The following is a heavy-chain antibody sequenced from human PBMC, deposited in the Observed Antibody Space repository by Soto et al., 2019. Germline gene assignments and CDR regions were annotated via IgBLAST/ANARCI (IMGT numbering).Heavy chain of an antibody. V-gene: IGHV1-18*01. CDR1: GYTLTSYD. Sequence: ASVKVSCKASGYTLTSYDIRWVRQAPGQGLEWMGWSSTYSSRTNFAQKFRGRVTMARDTSTSTVYMDLSSLRSDDTAVYYCARDLAAADYWGQGTLVTVSS. D-gene: IGHD6-13*01. J-gene: IGHJ4*02. CDR3: ARDLAAADY. CDR2: SSTYSSRT.